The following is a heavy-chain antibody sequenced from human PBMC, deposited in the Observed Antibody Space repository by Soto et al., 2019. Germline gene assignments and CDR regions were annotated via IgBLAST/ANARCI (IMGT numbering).Heavy chain of an antibody. Sequence: EVQLLESGGGLVQPGGSLRLSCAASGFTFSNYAMSWVRQAPGKGLEWVSAISGRGGSTDYADSVKGRFTISRDNSKDTLYLQMNSLRAEDTAVYYCAKDRWCSGGSCYPDAFDIWGQGTMVTVSS. CDR3: AKDRWCSGGSCYPDAFDI. CDR2: ISGRGGST. D-gene: IGHD2-15*01. CDR1: GFTFSNYA. V-gene: IGHV3-23*01. J-gene: IGHJ3*02.